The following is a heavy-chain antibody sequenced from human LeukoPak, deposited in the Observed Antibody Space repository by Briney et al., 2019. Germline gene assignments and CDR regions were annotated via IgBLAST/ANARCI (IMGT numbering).Heavy chain of an antibody. V-gene: IGHV3-7*01. D-gene: IGHD3-10*01. J-gene: IGHJ4*02. CDR2: TKQDETEK. CDR3: ARFSSRRSPFDY. CDR1: GFTFSNFW. Sequence: GGSLRLSCAASGFTFSNFWMSWVRQAPGKGLEWVANTKQDETEKYYADSVKGRFTISGDNAKNSLYLQVNSLRAEDTAVYYCARFSSRRSPFDYWGQGTLVTVSS.